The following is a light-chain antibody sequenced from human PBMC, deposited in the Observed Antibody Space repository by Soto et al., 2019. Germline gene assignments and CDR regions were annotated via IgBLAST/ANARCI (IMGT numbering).Light chain of an antibody. CDR3: SSYTSSGTDV. CDR1: SSDVGGYNY. J-gene: IGLJ1*01. V-gene: IGLV2-14*01. CDR2: DVS. Sequence: QSVLAQPASVSGSPGQSITISCTGTSSDVGGYNYVSWYQQHPGKAPQVMIYDVSNRPSGVSYRFSASKSGNTASLTISWLQAEDEADYFCSSYTSSGTDVFGTGTKLTVL.